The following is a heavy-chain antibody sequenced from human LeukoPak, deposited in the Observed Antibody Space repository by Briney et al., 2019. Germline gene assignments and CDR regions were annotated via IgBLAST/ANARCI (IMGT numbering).Heavy chain of an antibody. CDR3: ARGRRYYYDSSGYFF. J-gene: IGHJ4*02. CDR1: GGSFSGYY. D-gene: IGHD3-22*01. CDR2: INHSAST. Sequence: SETLSLTCAVYGGSFSGYYWSWIRQPPGKGLEWIGEINHSASTNYNPSLKSRVTISVDTSKNQFSLKLSSVTAADTAVYYCARGRRYYYDSSGYFFWGQGTLVTVSS. V-gene: IGHV4-34*01.